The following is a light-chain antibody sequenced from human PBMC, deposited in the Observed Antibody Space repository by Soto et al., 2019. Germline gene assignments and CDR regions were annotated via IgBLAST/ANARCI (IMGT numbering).Light chain of an antibody. J-gene: IGKJ1*01. CDR3: QQRTSWPPWT. CDR2: DAS. CDR1: QSVGLS. V-gene: IGKV3-11*01. Sequence: VVLTQSPGSLSFSPWGRATLSWSSGQSVGLSLAWYQQKPGQAPRLLIYDASERASGIPARFSGSGSGTDFTLTISSLEPEDFAVYYCQQRTSWPPWTFGQGTKVDIK.